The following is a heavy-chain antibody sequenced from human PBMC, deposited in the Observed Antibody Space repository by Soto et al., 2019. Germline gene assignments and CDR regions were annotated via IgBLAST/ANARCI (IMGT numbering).Heavy chain of an antibody. CDR1: GGSLSNYN. J-gene: IGHJ3*02. V-gene: IGHV4-4*07. CDR2: IYSNGKA. CDR3: ARERTYQLSGDDALDI. Sequence: PSETLSLTCTVSGGSLSNYNWNWVRQSAGKGLERIGRIYSNGKAYYNPSLKSRVTMSLDTLNNQVSLRLSYVTAADTAKYYCARERTYQLSGDDALDIWGLGTMVTVSS. D-gene: IGHD2-2*01.